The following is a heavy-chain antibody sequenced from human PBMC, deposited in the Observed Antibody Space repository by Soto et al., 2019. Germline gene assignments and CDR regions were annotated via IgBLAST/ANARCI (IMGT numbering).Heavy chain of an antibody. D-gene: IGHD5-12*01. J-gene: IGHJ4*02. V-gene: IGHV3-33*01. CDR2: IWYDGSNK. Sequence: GGSLRLSCAASGFTFSSYGMHWVRQAPGKGLEWVAVIWYDGSNKYYADSVKGRFTISRDNSKNTLYLQMNSLRAEDTAVYYCARAAIVATIEALDYWGQGTLVTVSS. CDR3: ARAAIVATIEALDY. CDR1: GFTFSSYG.